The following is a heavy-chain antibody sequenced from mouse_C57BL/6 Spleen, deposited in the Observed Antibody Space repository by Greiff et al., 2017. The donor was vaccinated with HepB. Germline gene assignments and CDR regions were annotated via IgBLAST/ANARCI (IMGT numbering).Heavy chain of an antibody. J-gene: IGHJ2*01. CDR3: ARAYYSNVLFDY. CDR2: IHPNSGST. Sequence: QVQLQQPGAELVKPGASVKLSCKASGYTFTSYWMHWVKQRPGQGLEWIGMIHPNSGSTNYNEKFKSKATLTVDKSSSTAYMQLSSLTSEDSAVYYCARAYYSNVLFDYWGQGTTLTVSS. D-gene: IGHD2-5*01. V-gene: IGHV1-64*01. CDR1: GYTFTSYW.